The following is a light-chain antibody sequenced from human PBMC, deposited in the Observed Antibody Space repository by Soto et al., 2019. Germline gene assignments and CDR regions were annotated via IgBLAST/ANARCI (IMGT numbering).Light chain of an antibody. Sequence: QSALTQPASVSGSPGQSITISCTGTSRDVGAYDYVSWYLQYPDKAPQLLIYDVDHRPSGVSSRFSGSKSGNTASLTISGLQAEDEGDYYCCSYADGSIYFFGTGTKVTVL. CDR2: DVD. J-gene: IGLJ1*01. CDR1: SRDVGAYDY. V-gene: IGLV2-14*03. CDR3: CSYADGSIYF.